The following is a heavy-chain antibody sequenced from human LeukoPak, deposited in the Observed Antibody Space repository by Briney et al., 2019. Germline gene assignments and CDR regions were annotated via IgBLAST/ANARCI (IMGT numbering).Heavy chain of an antibody. V-gene: IGHV4-34*01. J-gene: IGHJ6*03. CDR2: INHSGST. CDR1: GGSFSGYY. D-gene: IGHD6-13*01. Sequence: PSETLSLTCAVYGGSFSGYYWSWLRQPPGKGLEWIGEINHSGSTNYNPSLKSRVTISVDTSKNQFSLKLSSVTAADTAVYYGASAPGRLKLVLGPPYYYYYMDVWGKGTAVTVSS. CDR3: ASAPGRLKLVLGPPYYYYYMDV.